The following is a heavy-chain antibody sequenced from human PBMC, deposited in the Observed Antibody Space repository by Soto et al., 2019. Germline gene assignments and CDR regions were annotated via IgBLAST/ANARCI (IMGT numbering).Heavy chain of an antibody. V-gene: IGHV4-34*01. Sequence: SEYLSLTCAVYGGCLSGYYWSWILQPPLKVLEWIREINHIGSTNHNPSLKSRVTISVDTSKNQFSLKLSSVTAADTAVYYCDRDATYYYDSSGSLDYWGQGTMVTVSS. CDR2: INHIGST. J-gene: IGHJ4*02. CDR3: DRDATYYYDSSGSLDY. D-gene: IGHD3-22*01. CDR1: GGCLSGYY.